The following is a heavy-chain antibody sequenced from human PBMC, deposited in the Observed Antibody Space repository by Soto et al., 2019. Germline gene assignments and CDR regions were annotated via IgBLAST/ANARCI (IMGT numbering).Heavy chain of an antibody. J-gene: IGHJ4*02. CDR3: ARAGGNYYDSSGYYYDLVADY. CDR2: IYHSGST. D-gene: IGHD3-22*01. Sequence: RSLPCAVSGGSISSGGYSWSWIRQPPGKGLEWIGYIYHSGSTYYNPSLKSRVTISVDRSKNQFSLKLSSVTAADTAVYYCARAGGNYYDSSGYYYDLVADYWGQGTLVTVSS. V-gene: IGHV4-30-2*01. CDR1: GGSISSGGYS.